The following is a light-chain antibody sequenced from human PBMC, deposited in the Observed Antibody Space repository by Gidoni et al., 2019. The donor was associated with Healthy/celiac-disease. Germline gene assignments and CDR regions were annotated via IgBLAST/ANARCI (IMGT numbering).Light chain of an antibody. CDR2: DAS. Sequence: EIVLTQSPATLSLSPGERATLSCRASQSVSSYLAWYQQKPGQAPRLLIYDASNRATGIPARFSGSGPGTDFTLTISSLEPEDFAVYYCQQRSNGSFGQGTRLEIK. J-gene: IGKJ5*01. V-gene: IGKV3D-11*02. CDR3: QQRSNGS. CDR1: QSVSSY.